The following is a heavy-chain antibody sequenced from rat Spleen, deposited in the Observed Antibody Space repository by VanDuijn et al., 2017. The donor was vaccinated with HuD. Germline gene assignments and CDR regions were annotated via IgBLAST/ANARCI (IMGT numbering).Heavy chain of an antibody. CDR3: ARNDGSYYHYVMDA. D-gene: IGHD1-12*02. Sequence: EVQLQESGPGLVKPSQSLSLTCSVTGYSITSNYWGWIRKFPGNKMEWMGYISYSGSTSYNPSLKSRISITRDTSKNQFFLQLNSVTTEDTATYYCARNDGSYYHYVMDAWGQGASVTVSS. CDR1: GYSITSNY. J-gene: IGHJ4*01. V-gene: IGHV3-1*01. CDR2: ISYSGST.